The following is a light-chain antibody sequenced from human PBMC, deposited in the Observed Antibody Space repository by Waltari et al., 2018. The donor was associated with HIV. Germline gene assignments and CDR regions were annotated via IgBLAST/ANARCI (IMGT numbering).Light chain of an antibody. V-gene: IGLV1-44*01. Sequence: QSVLKQSPSASGTTGQRVIISCSGITANIGRKTLTWYQHFPGTAPKLLIYIYGQPLSRVPKRFSGFKSATSASLAISGLRSEDEADYYCATWDDSLNAWVFGVGTKLTAL. CDR1: TANIGRKT. J-gene: IGLJ3*02. CDR3: ATWDDSLNAWV. CDR2: IYG.